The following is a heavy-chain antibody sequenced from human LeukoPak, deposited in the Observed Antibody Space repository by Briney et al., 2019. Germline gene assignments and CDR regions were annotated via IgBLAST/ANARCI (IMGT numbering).Heavy chain of an antibody. CDR1: GFTFSSYS. CDR2: ISSSSSYI. Sequence: PGGSLRLSCAASGFTFSSYSVNWVCQAPGKGLEWVSSISSSSSYIYYADSVKGRFTISRDNAKNSLYLQMNSLRAEDTAVYYCARAAADSGRLFDYWGQGTLVTVSS. CDR3: ARAAADSGRLFDY. V-gene: IGHV3-21*01. J-gene: IGHJ4*02. D-gene: IGHD5-12*01.